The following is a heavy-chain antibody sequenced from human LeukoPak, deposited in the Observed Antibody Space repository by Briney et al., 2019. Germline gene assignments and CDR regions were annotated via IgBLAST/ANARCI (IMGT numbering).Heavy chain of an antibody. CDR3: ARRVAMTTVTSWFGP. D-gene: IGHD4-17*01. J-gene: IGHJ5*02. CDR1: GGSISSYY. Sequence: PSETLSLTCTVSGGSISSYYWSWIRQPPGKGLEWIGYIYYSGSTNYNPSLKSRVTISVDTSKNQFSLKLSSVTAADTAVYYCARRVAMTTVTSWFGPWGQGTLVTVSS. V-gene: IGHV4-59*01. CDR2: IYYSGST.